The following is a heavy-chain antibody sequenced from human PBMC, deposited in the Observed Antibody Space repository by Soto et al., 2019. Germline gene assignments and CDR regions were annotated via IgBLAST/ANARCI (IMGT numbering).Heavy chain of an antibody. V-gene: IGHV4-59*01. CDR3: ARSPSIAVAGTPFIAFDP. CDR2: IYYSGST. J-gene: IGHJ5*02. D-gene: IGHD6-19*01. CDR1: GGSISSYY. Sequence: TLSLTCTVSGGSISSYYWSWIRQPPGKGLEWIGYIYYSGSTNYNPSLKSRVTISVDTSKNQFSLKLSSVTAADTAVYYCARSPSIAVAGTPFIAFDPWGQRTLVTVSS.